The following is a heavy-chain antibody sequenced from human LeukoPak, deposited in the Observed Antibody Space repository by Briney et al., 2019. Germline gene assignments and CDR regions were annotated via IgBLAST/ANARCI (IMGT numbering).Heavy chain of an antibody. CDR2: IRYDGSNK. CDR3: ATGSITIFGVVINGIYYFDY. V-gene: IGHV3-30*02. J-gene: IGHJ4*02. CDR1: GFTFSSYG. D-gene: IGHD3-3*01. Sequence: GGSLRLSCAASGFTFSSYGMHWVRQAPGKGLEWVAFIRYDGSNKYYADSVEGRFTISRDNSKNTQYLQMNSLRAEDTAVYYCATGSITIFGVVINGIYYFDYWGQGTLVTVSS.